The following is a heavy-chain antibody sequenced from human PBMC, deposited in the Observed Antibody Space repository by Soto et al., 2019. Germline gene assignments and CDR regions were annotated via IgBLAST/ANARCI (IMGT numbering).Heavy chain of an antibody. V-gene: IGHV3-30-3*01. Sequence: GGSLRLSCAASGFTFSSYAMHWVRQAPGKGLEWVAVISYDGSNKYYADSVKGRFTISRDNSKNTLYLQMNSLRAEDTAVYYCARTYYDFWSGYPSPYYYYGMAVWGQGTTVTVSS. CDR1: GFTFSSYA. CDR3: ARTYYDFWSGYPSPYYYYGMAV. CDR2: ISYDGSNK. D-gene: IGHD3-3*01. J-gene: IGHJ6*02.